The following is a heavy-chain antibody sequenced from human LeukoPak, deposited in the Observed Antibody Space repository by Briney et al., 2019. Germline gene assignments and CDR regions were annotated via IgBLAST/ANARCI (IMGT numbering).Heavy chain of an antibody. D-gene: IGHD2-2*01. CDR2: IIPIFGTA. J-gene: IGHJ3*02. V-gene: IGHV1-69*05. Sequence: ASVKVSCKASGGTFSSYAISWVRQAPGQGLEWMGGIIPIFGTANYAQKFQGRVTITTDESTSTAYMELSSLRSEDTAVYYCASDCSSTSCSSRAFDIWGQGTMVTISS. CDR1: GGTFSSYA. CDR3: ASDCSSTSCSSRAFDI.